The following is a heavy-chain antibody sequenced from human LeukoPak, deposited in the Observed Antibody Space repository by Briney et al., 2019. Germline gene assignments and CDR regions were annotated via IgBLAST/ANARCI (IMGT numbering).Heavy chain of an antibody. CDR2: INQSGST. V-gene: IGHV4-34*01. Sequence: SETLSLTCAVYGGSFSGYYWSWIREPPGKGLEWIGEINQSGSTNYNPSIKSRVTISVDTSKNQFSLKLSSVTAADTAVYYCARGIRPNYYDSSVGSFFDYWGQGTLVTVSS. J-gene: IGHJ4*02. CDR3: ARGIRPNYYDSSVGSFFDY. D-gene: IGHD3-22*01. CDR1: GGSFSGYY.